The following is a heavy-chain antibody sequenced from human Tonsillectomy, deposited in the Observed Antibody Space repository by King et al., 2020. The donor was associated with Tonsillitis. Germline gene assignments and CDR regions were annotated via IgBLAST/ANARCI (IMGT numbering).Heavy chain of an antibody. D-gene: IGHD3-10*01. CDR2: IYPGDSDT. CDR1: GYNFASYW. V-gene: IGHV5-51*01. Sequence: QLVQSGAEVKKPGESLKISCEGSGYNFASYWIGWVRQMSGKGLEWMGIIYPGDSDTRYSPSFQGHVTISADKSINTVYLEWSSLQASDTAMYYCAVGSGGLFDYWGQGTPVTVSS. CDR3: AVGSGGLFDY. J-gene: IGHJ4*02.